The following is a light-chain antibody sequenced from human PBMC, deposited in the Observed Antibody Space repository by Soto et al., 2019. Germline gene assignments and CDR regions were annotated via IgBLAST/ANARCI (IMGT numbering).Light chain of an antibody. V-gene: IGKV2-30*01. Sequence: DAVLTQSPLSLPVTLGQPATISCRSSQSLVYSDGNTYLNWFQQRPGQSPRRLIYKVSHRDSGVADIFSGSGSGTDFTLEISRVEAEDVGVYYCMQGTHWPWTFGQGTKVEVK. CDR1: QSLVYSDGNTY. J-gene: IGKJ1*01. CDR3: MQGTHWPWT. CDR2: KVS.